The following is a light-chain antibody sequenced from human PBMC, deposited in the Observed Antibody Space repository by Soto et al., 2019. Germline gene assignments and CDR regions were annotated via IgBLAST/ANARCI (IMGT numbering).Light chain of an antibody. V-gene: IGKV1-5*01. J-gene: IGKJ4*01. CDR2: DAS. CDR3: QQYNSYSLT. CDR1: QSISSW. Sequence: DIQITQSPSTLSASVGDRVTITCRASQSISSWLAWYQQKPGKAPKGLIYDASSLESGVPSRFSGSGSGTEFTLTISSLQPDDFATYYCQQYNSYSLTFGGGTKGGYQ.